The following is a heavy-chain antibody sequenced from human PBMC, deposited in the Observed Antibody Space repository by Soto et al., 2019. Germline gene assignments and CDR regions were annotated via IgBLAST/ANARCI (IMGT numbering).Heavy chain of an antibody. CDR1: GFTFSSYS. CDR3: ARDNYSKSTYYYYGMDV. CDR2: ISSSSSYI. V-gene: IGHV3-21*01. D-gene: IGHD4-4*01. Sequence: EVQLVESGGGLVKPGGSLRLSCAASGFTFSSYSMNWVRQAPGKGLEWVSSISSSSSYIYYADSVKGRFTISRDNAKNSLYLQMNSLRAEDTAVYYCARDNYSKSTYYYYGMDVWGQGTTVTVSS. J-gene: IGHJ6*02.